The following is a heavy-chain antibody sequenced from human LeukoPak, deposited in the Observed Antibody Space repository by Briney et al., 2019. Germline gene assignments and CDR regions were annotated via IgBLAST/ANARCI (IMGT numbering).Heavy chain of an antibody. D-gene: IGHD3-16*02. Sequence: PGGSLRLSCAASGFTFSSYGMHWVRQAPGKGLEWVAFIRYDGSNKYYADSVKGRFTISRDNSKNTLYLQMNSLRAEDTAVYYCAKDSLSFVRVVRLGELSPYYFDYWGQGTLVTVSS. V-gene: IGHV3-30*02. CDR1: GFTFSSYG. J-gene: IGHJ4*02. CDR3: AKDSLSFVRVVRLGELSPYYFDY. CDR2: IRYDGSNK.